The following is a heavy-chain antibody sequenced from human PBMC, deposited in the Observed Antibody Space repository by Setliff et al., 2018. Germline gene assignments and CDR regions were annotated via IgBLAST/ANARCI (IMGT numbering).Heavy chain of an antibody. J-gene: IGHJ5*02. CDR1: GYSFTSYW. Sequence: GESLKISCKDSGYSFTSYWIGWVRQMPGKGLEWMGIIYPGDSDTRYSPSFQGQVTISADKSISTAYLQWSSLKASDTAMYYCARLAMVRGVTSNWFDPWGQGTLVTAPQ. CDR3: ARLAMVRGVTSNWFDP. CDR2: IYPGDSDT. V-gene: IGHV5-51*01. D-gene: IGHD3-10*01.